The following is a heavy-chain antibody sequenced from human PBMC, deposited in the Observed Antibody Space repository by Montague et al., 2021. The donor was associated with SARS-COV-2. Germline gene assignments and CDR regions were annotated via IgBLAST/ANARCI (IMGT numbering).Heavy chain of an antibody. CDR3: ARAHSGSWAHLDN. Sequence: SETLSLTCTVSGGSISSYYWSWIRQPPGKGLEWIGYIYYSGSTNYNPSLKSRITISLGTSKNQFSLKLTSVTAADTAVYYCARAHSGSWAHLDNWGQGSLVTVSS. CDR2: IYYSGST. V-gene: IGHV4-59*08. J-gene: IGHJ4*02. CDR1: GGSISSYY. D-gene: IGHD5-12*01.